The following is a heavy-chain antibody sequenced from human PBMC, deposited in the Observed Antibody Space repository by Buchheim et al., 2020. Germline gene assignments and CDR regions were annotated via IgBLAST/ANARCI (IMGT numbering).Heavy chain of an antibody. J-gene: IGHJ4*02. D-gene: IGHD6-19*01. Sequence: EVQLLESGGGLVQPGGSLRLSCAASGFTFSSYAMSWVRQAPGKGLEWVSAISGSGGSTYYADSVKGRFTISRANSKNTLYLQMNSLRAEDTAVYYCAKGPDLGSSGWYVLYYFDYWGQGTL. CDR3: AKGPDLGSSGWYVLYYFDY. V-gene: IGHV3-23*01. CDR2: ISGSGGST. CDR1: GFTFSSYA.